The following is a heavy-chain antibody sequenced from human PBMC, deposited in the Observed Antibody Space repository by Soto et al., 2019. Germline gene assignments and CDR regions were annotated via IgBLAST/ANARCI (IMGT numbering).Heavy chain of an antibody. V-gene: IGHV3-23*01. Sequence: EVQLLESGGGLVQPGGSLRLSCAASGFTFSNYAMTWVRQAPGKGLEWVSGITGSGGGTYFVDSVKGRFTISRDNSKNTVYLQMNSLRAEDTAVYYCAKRTIKAAGFDYWSQGTLVTVSS. D-gene: IGHD6-13*01. J-gene: IGHJ4*02. CDR3: AKRTIKAAGFDY. CDR1: GFTFSNYA. CDR2: ITGSGGGT.